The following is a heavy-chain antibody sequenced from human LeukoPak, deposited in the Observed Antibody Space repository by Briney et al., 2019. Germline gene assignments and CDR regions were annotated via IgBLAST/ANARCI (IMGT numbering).Heavy chain of an antibody. V-gene: IGHV3-21*01. CDR2: TSRSSSYK. J-gene: IGHJ4*02. CDR1: GVNFSSYW. Sequence: PGGSLRLSCAVSGVNFSSYWMSWVRQAPGKGLEWVSSTSRSSSYKYNADSVKGRFTISRDNAKNSLYLQMNSLTAEDTAVYYCARSTSGSYFFDYWGQGTLVTVSS. D-gene: IGHD1-26*01. CDR3: ARSTSGSYFFDY.